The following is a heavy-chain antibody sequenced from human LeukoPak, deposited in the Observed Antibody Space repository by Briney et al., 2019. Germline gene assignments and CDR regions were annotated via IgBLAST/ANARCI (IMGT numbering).Heavy chain of an antibody. Sequence: GGSLRLSCAASGFTFSSYAMSWVRQAPGKGLEWVSAISGSGGSTYYGESVKGRFTISRDNSKNTLYLQVNSLRAEDTAVYYCAKAGRPVSKYYFDYWGQGTLVTVSS. CDR1: GFTFSSYA. V-gene: IGHV3-23*01. CDR3: AKAGRPVSKYYFDY. D-gene: IGHD3-10*01. CDR2: ISGSGGST. J-gene: IGHJ4*02.